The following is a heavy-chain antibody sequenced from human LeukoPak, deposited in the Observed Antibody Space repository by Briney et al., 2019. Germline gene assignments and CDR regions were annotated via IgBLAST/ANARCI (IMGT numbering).Heavy chain of an antibody. J-gene: IGHJ4*02. D-gene: IGHD1-26*01. CDR3: ARDASGSLDF. CDR1: GFTFSSYW. V-gene: IGHV3-7*05. CDR2: INQDGSGK. Sequence: PGGSLRLSCVASGFTFSSYWMAWVRQAPGKGLEWVGNINQDGSGKNYVDSVKGRLTISRDNAQNSLYLQMNTLRAEDTAVYYCARDASGSLDFWGQGTLVTVSS.